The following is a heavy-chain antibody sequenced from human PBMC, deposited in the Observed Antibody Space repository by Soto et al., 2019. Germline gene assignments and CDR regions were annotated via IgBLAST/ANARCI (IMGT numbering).Heavy chain of an antibody. CDR3: ARDLFSNDRISNY. CDR2: ISYDGSNK. CDR1: GFTFSSYA. J-gene: IGHJ4*02. V-gene: IGHV3-30-3*01. D-gene: IGHD2-15*01. Sequence: GGSLRLSCAASGFTFSSYAMHWVRQAPGKGLEWVAVISYDGSNKYYADSVKGRFTISRDNSKNTLYLQMNSLRAEDTAVYYCARDLFSNDRISNYWGQGTLVTVSS.